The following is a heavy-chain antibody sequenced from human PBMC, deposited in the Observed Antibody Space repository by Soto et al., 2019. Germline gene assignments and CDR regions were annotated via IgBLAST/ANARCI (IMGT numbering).Heavy chain of an antibody. CDR1: GYTFTSYG. V-gene: IGHV1-18*01. Sequence: QVQLVQSGAEVKKPGASVKVSCKASGYTFTSYGISWVRQAPGQGLEWMGWISSDNGNTNYAQKLQGRVTMTTDTSTSTAYMELTRLRSDDTSVYYCARDPSRTTSFSVHPRNNWFDPWGQGTLVTVSS. CDR3: ARDPSRTTSFSVHPRNNWFDP. D-gene: IGHD1-1*01. J-gene: IGHJ5*02. CDR2: ISSDNGNT.